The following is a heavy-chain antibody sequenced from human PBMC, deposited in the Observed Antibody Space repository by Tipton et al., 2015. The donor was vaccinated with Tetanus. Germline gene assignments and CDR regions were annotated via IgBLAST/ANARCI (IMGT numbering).Heavy chain of an antibody. D-gene: IGHD2-21*02. CDR3: ARGMAEASNCGGDCYSDY. Sequence: SLRLSCAASGFTFNNYGMHWVRQPPGKGLEWLTVMSYHGTKEFYADSVKGRFTISRDNSKNTLYLQMNSLRAEDTAVYSCARGMAEASNCGGDCYSDYWGQGTLVTVSS. CDR2: MSYHGTKE. CDR1: GFTFNNYG. J-gene: IGHJ4*02. V-gene: IGHV3-33*08.